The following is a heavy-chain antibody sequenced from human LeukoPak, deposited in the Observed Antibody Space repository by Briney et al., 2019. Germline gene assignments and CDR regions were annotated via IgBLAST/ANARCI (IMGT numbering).Heavy chain of an antibody. J-gene: IGHJ4*02. CDR3: ARAIEGYYYDSSGYYYYYFDY. D-gene: IGHD3-22*01. CDR1: GYTFTSYG. CDR2: ISAYNGNT. V-gene: IGHV1-18*01. Sequence: ASVTVSCTASGYTFTSYGISWVRQAPGQGLEWMGWISAYNGNTNYAQKLQGRVTMTTDTSTSTAYMELRSLRSDDTAVYYCARAIEGYYYDSSGYYYYYFDYWGQGTLVTVSS.